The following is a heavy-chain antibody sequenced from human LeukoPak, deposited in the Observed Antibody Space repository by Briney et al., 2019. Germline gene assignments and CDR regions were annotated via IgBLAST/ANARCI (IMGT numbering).Heavy chain of an antibody. D-gene: IGHD3-22*01. CDR1: GGTFSSYA. J-gene: IGHJ3*02. CDR2: VIPIFGTA. CDR3: ARPSITMIVVARTHDAFDI. Sequence: GASVTASCKASGGTFSSYAISWVRQAPGQGLEWMGGVIPIFGTANYAQKFQGRVTITADESTSTAYMELSSLRSEDTAVYYCARPSITMIVVARTHDAFDIWGQGTMVTVSS. V-gene: IGHV1-69*13.